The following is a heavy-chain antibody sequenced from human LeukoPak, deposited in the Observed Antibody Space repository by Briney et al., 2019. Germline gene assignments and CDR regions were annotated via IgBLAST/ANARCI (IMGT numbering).Heavy chain of an antibody. J-gene: IGHJ4*02. D-gene: IGHD2-15*01. CDR3: ARGHGWYCSGGSCYFDY. CDR2: INHSGST. V-gene: IGHV4-34*01. Sequence: SETLSLTCAVYGGSFSGYYWSWIRQPPGKGLEWIGEINHSGSTNYNPSLKSRVTISVDTSKNQFSLKLSSVTAADTAAYYCARGHGWYCSGGSCYFDYWGQGTLVTVSS. CDR1: GGSFSGYY.